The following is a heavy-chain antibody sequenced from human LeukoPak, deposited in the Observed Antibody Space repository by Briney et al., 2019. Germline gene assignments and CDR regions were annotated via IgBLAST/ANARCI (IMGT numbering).Heavy chain of an antibody. CDR1: GFTVSSNY. CDR3: ARISGSYVFDY. CDR2: ITSGGST. D-gene: IGHD1-26*01. V-gene: IGHV3-53*01. Sequence: GGSLRLSCAASGFTVSSNYMSWVRQAPGKGPEWVSVITSGGSTYYADSVKGRFTISRDNAKNSMYLQMNSLRAEDTAVYYCARISGSYVFDYWGQGTLVTVSS. J-gene: IGHJ4*02.